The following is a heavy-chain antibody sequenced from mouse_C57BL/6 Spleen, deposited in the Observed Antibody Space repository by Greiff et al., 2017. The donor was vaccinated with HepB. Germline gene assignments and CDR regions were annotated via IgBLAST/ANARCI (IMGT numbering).Heavy chain of an antibody. D-gene: IGHD1-3*01. V-gene: IGHV1-54*01. Sequence: QVQLQQSGAELVRPGTSVKVSCKASGYAFTNYLIEWVKQRPGQGLEWIGVINPGSGGTNYNEKFKGKATLTADKSSSTAYMQLSSLTSEDSAVYFCARSKYPAWFAYWGQGTLVTVSA. CDR3: ARSKYPAWFAY. J-gene: IGHJ3*01. CDR1: GYAFTNYL. CDR2: INPGSGGT.